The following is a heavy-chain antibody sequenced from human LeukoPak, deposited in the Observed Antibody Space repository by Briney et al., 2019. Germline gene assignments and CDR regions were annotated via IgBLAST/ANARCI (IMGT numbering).Heavy chain of an antibody. CDR2: ILPIFGTS. J-gene: IGHJ4*02. CDR1: GGTLSSYA. V-gene: IGHV1-69*05. Sequence: SVKVSCKASGGTLSSYAISWVRQAPGQGLEWVGRILPIFGTSNYAQKFQGRVTITTDESTSTVYMELSSLRSEDTAVYYCARGYDSSAYYPGWGQGTLVIVSS. CDR3: ARGYDSSAYYPG. D-gene: IGHD3-22*01.